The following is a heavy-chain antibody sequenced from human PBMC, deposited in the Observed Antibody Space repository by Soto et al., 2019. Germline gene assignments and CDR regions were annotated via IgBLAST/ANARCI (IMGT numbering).Heavy chain of an antibody. J-gene: IGHJ4*02. CDR3: ARLGFYGDYENDY. D-gene: IGHD4-17*01. Sequence: SETLSLTCTVSGGSISSSSYYWGWIRQPPGKGLEWIGSIYYSGSTYYNPSLKSRVTISVDTSKNQFSLKLSSVTAADTAVYYCARLGFYGDYENDYWGQGTLVTVSS. V-gene: IGHV4-39*01. CDR1: GGSISSSSYY. CDR2: IYYSGST.